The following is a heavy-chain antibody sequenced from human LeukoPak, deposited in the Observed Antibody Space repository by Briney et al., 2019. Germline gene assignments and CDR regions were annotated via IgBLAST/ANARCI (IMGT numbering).Heavy chain of an antibody. CDR1: GLTVGVDC. CDR2: MYGNGET. Sequence: GGSQRLSCAVSGLTVGVDCVSWVRQAPGKGLEWVSVMYGNGETVYGDSEKGRFTISRDNSRNTVYLEMNRLRVEDTAVYHCVSVYNNGWYVDYWGQGTLVTVSS. D-gene: IGHD6-19*01. J-gene: IGHJ4*02. V-gene: IGHV3-66*01. CDR3: VSVYNNGWYVDY.